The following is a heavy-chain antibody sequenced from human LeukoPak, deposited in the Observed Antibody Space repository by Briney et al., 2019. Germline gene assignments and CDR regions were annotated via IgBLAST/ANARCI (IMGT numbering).Heavy chain of an antibody. Sequence: PGGSLRLSCVASGFIFNNYDMHWVRQAPGKGLEWVASMRGDGSQLYHAESVKGRFTISRDNAKNSLYLQMNSLRAEDTAVYYCAFISYCSSTSCPSFTYYYYGMDVWGQGTTVTVSS. CDR3: AFISYCSSTSCPSFTYYYYGMDV. CDR2: MRGDGSQL. CDR1: GFIFNNYD. V-gene: IGHV3-30*02. D-gene: IGHD2-2*01. J-gene: IGHJ6*02.